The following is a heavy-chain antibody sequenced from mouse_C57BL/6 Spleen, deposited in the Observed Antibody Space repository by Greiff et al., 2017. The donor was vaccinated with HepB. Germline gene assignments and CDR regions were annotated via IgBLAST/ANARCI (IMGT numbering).Heavy chain of an antibody. J-gene: IGHJ2*01. Sequence: VQLKQSGAELVRPGASVKLSCTASGFNIKDDYMHWVKQRPEQGLEWIGWIDPENGDTEYASKFQGKATITADTSSNTAYLQLSSLTSEDTAVYYCTSDSSGFDYWGQGTTLTVSS. CDR1: GFNIKDDY. V-gene: IGHV14-4*01. CDR2: IDPENGDT. CDR3: TSDSSGFDY. D-gene: IGHD3-2*02.